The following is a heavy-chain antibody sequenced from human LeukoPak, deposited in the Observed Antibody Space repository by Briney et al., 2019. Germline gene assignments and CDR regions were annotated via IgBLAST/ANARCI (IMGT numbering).Heavy chain of an antibody. J-gene: IGHJ4*02. CDR2: IYYTETT. Sequence: PSETLSLTCTVSGGSISSYYWNWIRQPPGKGLEWIASIYYTETTFYNPSLKSRVTISVDTSRNQFSLKLNSVTAADTAVYFCASGYSSSSFDYWGQGALVTVSS. D-gene: IGHD6-6*01. CDR3: ASGYSSSSFDY. V-gene: IGHV4-59*05. CDR1: GGSISSYY.